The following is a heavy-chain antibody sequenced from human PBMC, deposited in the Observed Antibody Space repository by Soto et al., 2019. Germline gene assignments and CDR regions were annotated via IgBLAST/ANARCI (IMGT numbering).Heavy chain of an antibody. CDR3: ARDIYDFWSGYYTDYYYGMDV. CDR2: ISAYNGNT. V-gene: IGHV1-18*01. D-gene: IGHD3-3*01. J-gene: IGHJ6*02. CDR1: GYTFTSYG. Sequence: QFQLVQSGAEVKKPGASVKVSCKASGYTFTSYGISWVRQAPGQGLEWMGWISAYNGNTNYAQKLQGRVTMTTDTSTSTAYMELRSLRSDDTAVYYCARDIYDFWSGYYTDYYYGMDVWGQGTTVTFSS.